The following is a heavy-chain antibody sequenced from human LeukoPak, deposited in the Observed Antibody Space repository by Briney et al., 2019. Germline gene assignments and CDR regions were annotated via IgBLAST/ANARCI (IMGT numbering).Heavy chain of an antibody. V-gene: IGHV3-30-3*01. CDR1: GFTFSSYA. CDR3: ARDEGSIFGVVTIAYYFAY. D-gene: IGHD3-3*01. CDR2: VSYDGNNK. J-gene: IGHJ4*02. Sequence: PGGSLRLSCAASGFTFSSYAMHWVRQAPGKGLEWVAVVSYDGNNKYYADSVKGRFTISRDNAKNSLYLQMNSLRAEDTAVYFCARDEGSIFGVVTIAYYFAYWGQGTLVTVSS.